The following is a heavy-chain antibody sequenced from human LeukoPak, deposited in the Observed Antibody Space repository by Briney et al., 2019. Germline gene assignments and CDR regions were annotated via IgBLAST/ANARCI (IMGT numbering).Heavy chain of an antibody. D-gene: IGHD2-15*01. CDR3: VRPTYCSGGSCYFGY. Sequence: PGGSLRLSCAASGFTFSSYAMSWVRQAPGKGLEWVSAISSSSSYIYYADSVKGRFTISRDNAKNSLYLQMNSLRAEDTAVYYCVRPTYCSGGSCYFGYWGQGTLVTVSS. CDR1: GFTFSSYA. J-gene: IGHJ4*02. CDR2: ISSSSSYI. V-gene: IGHV3-21*01.